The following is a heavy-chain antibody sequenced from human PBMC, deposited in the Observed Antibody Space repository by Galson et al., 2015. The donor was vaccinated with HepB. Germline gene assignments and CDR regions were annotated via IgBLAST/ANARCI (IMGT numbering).Heavy chain of an antibody. V-gene: IGHV1-46*03. CDR1: GYTFTSYY. J-gene: IGHJ6*02. D-gene: IGHD6-19*01. Sequence: SVKVSCKASGYTFTSYYMHWVRQAPGQGLEWMGIINPSGGSTSYAQKFQGRVTMTRDTSTSTVYMELSSLRSEDTAVYYCARDRTSVAGTYYGMDVWGQGTTVTVSS. CDR3: ARDRTSVAGTYYGMDV. CDR2: INPSGGST.